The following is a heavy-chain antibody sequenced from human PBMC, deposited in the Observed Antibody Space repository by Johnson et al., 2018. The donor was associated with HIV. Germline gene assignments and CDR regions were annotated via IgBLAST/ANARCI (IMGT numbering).Heavy chain of an antibody. J-gene: IGHJ3*02. CDR3: ARDFYLLSSSWYSAFDI. Sequence: EVQVLESGGGLVQPGGSLRLSCAASGFTFSSYGMHWVRQAPVKGLEWVANIKQDGSEKYYVDSVKGRFTISRDNAKNSLYLQMNSLRAEDTAVYYCARDFYLLSSSWYSAFDIWGQGTMVTVSS. V-gene: IGHV3-7*01. CDR2: IKQDGSEK. D-gene: IGHD6-13*01. CDR1: GFTFSSYG.